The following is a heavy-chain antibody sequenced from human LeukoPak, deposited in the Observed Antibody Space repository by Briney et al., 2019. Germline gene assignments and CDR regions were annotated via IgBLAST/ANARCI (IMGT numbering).Heavy chain of an antibody. D-gene: IGHD5-12*01. CDR1: GDSIRCSC. J-gene: IGHJ5*02. V-gene: IGHV4-59*12. CDR3: ARYDIVATNGFDP. Sequence: PSERLSHVYTVSGDSIRCSCWSWVRQPPGKGLEWIGYIFYAGSTTYNPSLKSRVTLSIDTSKNQFSLELSSVTAADTAVYYCARYDIVATNGFDPWGQGTLVTVFS. CDR2: IFYAGST.